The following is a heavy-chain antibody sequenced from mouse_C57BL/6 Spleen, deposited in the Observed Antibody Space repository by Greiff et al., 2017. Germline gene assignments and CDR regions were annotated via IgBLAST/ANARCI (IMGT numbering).Heavy chain of an antibody. V-gene: IGHV5-9*01. D-gene: IGHD4-1*02. CDR1: GFTFSSYT. Sequence: EVKLMESGGGLVKPGGSLKLSCAASGFTFSSYTMSWVRQTPEKRLEWVATISGGGGNTYYPDSVKGRFTISRDNAKNTLYRQMSSLRSEDTALYYCARHPTGSHLDYWGQGTSVTVSS. CDR3: ARHPTGSHLDY. CDR2: ISGGGGNT. J-gene: IGHJ4*01.